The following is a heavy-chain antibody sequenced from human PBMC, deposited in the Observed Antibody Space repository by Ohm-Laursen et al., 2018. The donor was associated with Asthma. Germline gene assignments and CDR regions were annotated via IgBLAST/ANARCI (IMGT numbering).Heavy chain of an antibody. CDR3: ARGPSSFDILTGYFPRGGMDV. Sequence: ASVKVSCKASGYTFTSYGISWVRQAPGQGLEWMGWISAYNGNTNYAKKFQGRVTMTTDTSMSRAYMEVRSLRSGDTAVYYCARGPSSFDILTGYFPRGGMDVWGQGTTVTVSS. V-gene: IGHV1-18*04. CDR1: GYTFTSYG. D-gene: IGHD3-9*01. CDR2: ISAYNGNT. J-gene: IGHJ6*02.